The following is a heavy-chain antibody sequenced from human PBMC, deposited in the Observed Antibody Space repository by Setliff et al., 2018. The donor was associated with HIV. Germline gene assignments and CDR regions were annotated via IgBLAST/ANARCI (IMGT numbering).Heavy chain of an antibody. CDR2: MYFSGST. Sequence: SETLSLTCTVSGGSISSSSYYWGWIRQPPGKGLEWIGSMYFSGSTYYNPSLESRVTISVDTSKNQFSLKLSSVTAADTAVYYCARHEGVLQEGGGFDSWGQGTLVTVSS. CDR3: ARHEGVLQEGGGFDS. CDR1: GGSISSSSYY. V-gene: IGHV4-39*01. J-gene: IGHJ4*02. D-gene: IGHD1-1*01.